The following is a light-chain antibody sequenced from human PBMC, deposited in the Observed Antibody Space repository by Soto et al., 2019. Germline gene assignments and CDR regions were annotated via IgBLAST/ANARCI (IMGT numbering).Light chain of an antibody. CDR1: QSVSNNY. J-gene: IGKJ1*01. Sequence: EIVLTQSPGTLSLSPGERATLSCRASQSVSNNYLAWYQQKPGQAPRLLIYGASNRATGIPDRFSGSGSGTDFTLTISRLEPEDFALYYCQQDGSSGTFRQGPKVEIK. CDR2: GAS. V-gene: IGKV3-20*01. CDR3: QQDGSSGT.